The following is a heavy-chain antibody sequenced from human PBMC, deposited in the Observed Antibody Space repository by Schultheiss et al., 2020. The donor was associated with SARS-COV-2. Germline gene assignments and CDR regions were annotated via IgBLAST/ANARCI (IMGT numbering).Heavy chain of an antibody. CDR3: ARSRYYDYVWGSYPKPYYYYGMDV. D-gene: IGHD3-16*02. CDR1: GFSLSTSGMC. V-gene: IGHV2-70*11. J-gene: IGHJ6*02. CDR2: IDWDDDK. Sequence: SGPTLVKPTQTLTLTCTFSGFSLSTSGMCVSWIRQPPGKALEWLARIDWDDDKYYSTSLKTRLTISKDTSKNQVVLTMTNMDPVDTATYYCARSRYYDYVWGSYPKPYYYYGMDVWGQGTTVTVSS.